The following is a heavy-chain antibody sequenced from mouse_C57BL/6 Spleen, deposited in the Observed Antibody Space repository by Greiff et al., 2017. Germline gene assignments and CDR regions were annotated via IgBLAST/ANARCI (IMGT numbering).Heavy chain of an antibody. D-gene: IGHD2-3*01. CDR3: VRTGDGYYVYYAMDY. Sequence: EVQLQQSGGGLVQPKGSLKLSCAASGFSFNTYAMNWVRQAPGKGLEWVARIRSKSNNYATYYADSVKDRFTISRDDSESMLYLQMNNLKTEDTAMYYCVRTGDGYYVYYAMDYWGQGTSVTVSS. CDR1: GFSFNTYA. CDR2: IRSKSNNYAT. J-gene: IGHJ4*01. V-gene: IGHV10-1*01.